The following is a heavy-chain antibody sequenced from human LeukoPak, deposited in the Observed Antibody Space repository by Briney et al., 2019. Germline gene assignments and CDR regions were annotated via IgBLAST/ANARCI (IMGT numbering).Heavy chain of an antibody. CDR3: AKDSLDIVVVPAAIPHYYYYGMDV. J-gene: IGHJ6*02. D-gene: IGHD2-2*02. CDR2: ISYDGSNK. Sequence: QSGGSLRLSCAASGFTFSSYGMHWVRQAPGKGLEWVAVISYDGSNKYYADSVKGRFTISRDNSKNTLYLQMNSLRAEDTAVYYCAKDSLDIVVVPAAIPHYYYYGMDVWGQGTTVTVSS. CDR1: GFTFSSYG. V-gene: IGHV3-30*18.